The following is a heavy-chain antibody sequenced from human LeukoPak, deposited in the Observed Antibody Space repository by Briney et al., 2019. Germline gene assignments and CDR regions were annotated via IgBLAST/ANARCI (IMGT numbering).Heavy chain of an antibody. J-gene: IGHJ1*01. V-gene: IGHV4-59*01. CDR3: ASVPPGYHYDSSGSTRAHPEYFQY. CDR1: GGSISSYY. Sequence: SETLSLTCTVSGGSISSYYWSWIRQPPGKGLEWIGYIYYSGSTNYNPSLKSRVTISLDTSKNRFSLKLSSVTAADTAVYYCASVPPGYHYDSSGSTRAHPEYFQYWGQGTLVTVSS. CDR2: IYYSGST. D-gene: IGHD3-22*01.